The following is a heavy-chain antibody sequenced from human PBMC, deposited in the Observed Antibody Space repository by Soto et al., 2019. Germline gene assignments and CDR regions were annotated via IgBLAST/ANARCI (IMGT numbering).Heavy chain of an antibody. Sequence: QVQLVESGGGVVQPGRSLRLSCXXSGFTFSSYGMHWVRQAPGKGLEWVTGISYDGFNKYYADSVKGRFTISRDDSKNTLYLQMNSLRAEDTAVYYCAAEKDYGGDFEYWGQGTLVTVSS. CDR3: AAEKDYGGDFEY. CDR2: ISYDGFNK. CDR1: GFTFSSYG. V-gene: IGHV3-30*03. J-gene: IGHJ4*02. D-gene: IGHD4-17*01.